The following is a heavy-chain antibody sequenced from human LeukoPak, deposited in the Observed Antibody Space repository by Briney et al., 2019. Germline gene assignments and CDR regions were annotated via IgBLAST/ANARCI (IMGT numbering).Heavy chain of an antibody. V-gene: IGHV1-2*02. CDR3: ARKMATIQDNWFDP. CDR2: INPNSGGT. J-gene: IGHJ5*02. D-gene: IGHD5-24*01. CDR1: GYTFTGYY. Sequence: ASVKVSCKASGYTFTGYYMHWVRQAPGQGLEWMGWINPNSGGTNYAQKFQGRVTMTRDTSISTAYMELSRLRSDDTAVYYCARKMATIQDNWFDPWGQGTLVTVSS.